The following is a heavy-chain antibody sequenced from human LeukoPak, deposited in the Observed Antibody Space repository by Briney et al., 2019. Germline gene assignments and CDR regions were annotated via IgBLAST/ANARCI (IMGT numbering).Heavy chain of an antibody. CDR2: IYWDDYK. CDR1: VFSPSTSGVG. Sequence: PGPTLVNPTQTLTLTCTFSVFSPSTSGVGVGWIRQPPGKALEWLALIYWDDYKRYSPSLKSRLTITKDTSKNQVVLSMTILDPVGTATYYCAHQTNMIVGCWGQGTLVTVSS. V-gene: IGHV2-5*02. CDR3: AHQTNMIVGC. J-gene: IGHJ4*02. D-gene: IGHD3-22*01.